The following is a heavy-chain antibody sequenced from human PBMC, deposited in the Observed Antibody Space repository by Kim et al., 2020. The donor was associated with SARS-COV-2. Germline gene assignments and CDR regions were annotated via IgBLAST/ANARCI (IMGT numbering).Heavy chain of an antibody. Sequence: GGSLRLSCAASGFTFSSYGMHWVRQAPGKGLEWVAVIWYDGSNKYYADSVKGRFTISRDNSKNTLYLQMNSLRAEDTAVYYCARDWASGDVEMATIRIVHYYGMDVWGQGTTVTVSS. D-gene: IGHD5-12*01. J-gene: IGHJ6*02. V-gene: IGHV3-33*08. CDR1: GFTFSSYG. CDR3: ARDWASGDVEMATIRIVHYYGMDV. CDR2: IWYDGSNK.